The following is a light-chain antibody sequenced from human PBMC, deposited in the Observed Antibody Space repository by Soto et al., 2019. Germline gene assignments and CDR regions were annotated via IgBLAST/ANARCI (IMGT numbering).Light chain of an antibody. CDR3: CSYAGTYTLYV. CDR1: SSDVGGYNY. CDR2: DVT. V-gene: IGLV2-11*01. Sequence: QSVLTQPRSVPGSPGQSVTISCTGTSSDVGGYNYVSWYQQHPAKAPKLLIYDVTKRPSGVPDRFSGSKSGNTASLIISGLQAEDEADYYCCSYAGTYTLYVFGTGTKLTVL. J-gene: IGLJ1*01.